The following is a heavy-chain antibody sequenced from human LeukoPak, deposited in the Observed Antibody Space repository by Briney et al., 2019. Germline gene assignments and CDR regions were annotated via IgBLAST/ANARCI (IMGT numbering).Heavy chain of an antibody. J-gene: IGHJ4*02. CDR3: ARARGRWLPDDY. D-gene: IGHD5-24*01. V-gene: IGHV3-21*04. CDR1: GFTFSSYS. CDR2: ISSSSSYI. Sequence: PGGSLRLSCAASGFTFSSYSMNWVRQAPGKGLEWVSSISSSSSYIYYADSVKGRFTISRDNAKNSLYLQMNSLRAEDTAVYYCARARGRWLPDDYWGQGTLVTVSS.